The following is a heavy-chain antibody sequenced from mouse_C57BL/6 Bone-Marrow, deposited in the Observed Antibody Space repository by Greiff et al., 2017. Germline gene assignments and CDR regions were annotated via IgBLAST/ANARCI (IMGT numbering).Heavy chain of an antibody. Sequence: VKLMESGPGLVAPSQSLSITCTVSGFSLTSYGVHWVRQPPGTGLEWLVVIWSDGSTTYNSALKSRLSISKDNSKSQVFLKMNSLQTDDTAMYYCARHYYGSSYYAMDYGGQGTSVTVSS. CDR3: ARHYYGSSYYAMDY. D-gene: IGHD1-1*01. CDR1: GFSLTSYG. CDR2: IWSDGST. V-gene: IGHV2-6-1*01. J-gene: IGHJ4*01.